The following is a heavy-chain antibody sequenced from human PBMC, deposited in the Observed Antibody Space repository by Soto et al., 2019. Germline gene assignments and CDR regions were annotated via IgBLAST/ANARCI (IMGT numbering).Heavy chain of an antibody. D-gene: IGHD4-4*01. V-gene: IGHV1-24*01. J-gene: IGHJ6*02. Sequence: PSVKVSCTVSGYTLTELSMQWVRQAPGKGLEWMGGFDPEDGETIYAQKFQGRVTMTEDTSTDTAYMELSSLRSEDTAVYYCATAGYSGYYYGMDVWGQGTTVTVSS. CDR3: ATAGYSGYYYGMDV. CDR2: FDPEDGET. CDR1: GYTLTELS.